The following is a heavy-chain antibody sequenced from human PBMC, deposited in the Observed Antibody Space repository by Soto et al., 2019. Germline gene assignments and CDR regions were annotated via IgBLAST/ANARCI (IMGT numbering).Heavy chain of an antibody. J-gene: IGHJ6*02. V-gene: IGHV3-21*01. D-gene: IGHD6-13*01. CDR1: GFTFSSYS. CDR3: ARDIIAAPYGMDV. Sequence: GGSLRLSCAASGFTFSSYSMNWVRQAPGKGLEWVSSISSSSSYIFYADSLKGRLTISRDNAKNSLYLQMNSLRVEDTAVYYCARDIIAAPYGMDVWGQGTTVTVSS. CDR2: ISSSSSYI.